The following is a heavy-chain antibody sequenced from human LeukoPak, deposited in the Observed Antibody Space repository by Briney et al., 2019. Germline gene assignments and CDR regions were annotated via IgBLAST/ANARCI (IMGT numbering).Heavy chain of an antibody. J-gene: IGHJ4*02. D-gene: IGHD2-2*01. CDR3: ARQCVLPAATYIDY. CDR2: INHSGST. V-gene: IGHV4-34*01. CDR1: GGSFSGYY. Sequence: PSETLSLTCAVYGGSFSGYYGSWIRQPPGKGLEWIGEINHSGSTNYNPSLKSRVTISVDTSKNQFSLKLSSVTAADTAVYYCARQCVLPAATYIDYWGQGTLVTVSS.